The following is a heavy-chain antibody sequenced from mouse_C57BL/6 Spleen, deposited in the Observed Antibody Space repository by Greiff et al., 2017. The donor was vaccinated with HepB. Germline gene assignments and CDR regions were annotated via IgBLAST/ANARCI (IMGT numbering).Heavy chain of an antibody. Sequence: EVQLQQSGGGLVQPGESLKLSCESNEYEFPSHDMSWVRKTPEKRLELVAAINSDGGSTYYPDTMERRFIISRDNTKKTLYLQMSSLRSEDTALYYCARPMVTYYAMDYWGQGTSVTVSS. CDR3: ARPMVTYYAMDY. CDR1: EYEFPSHD. J-gene: IGHJ4*01. D-gene: IGHD2-2*01. CDR2: INSDGGST. V-gene: IGHV5-2*01.